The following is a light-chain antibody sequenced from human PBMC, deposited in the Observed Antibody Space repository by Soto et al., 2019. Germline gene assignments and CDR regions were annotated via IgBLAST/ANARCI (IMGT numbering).Light chain of an antibody. CDR1: QSVSSNY. CDR2: GAS. Sequence: EIVLTQSPGTLSLSPGERATLSCRASQSVSSNYLAWYQQKPGQAPRLLIYGASSRATGIPDRFSGSGSGTDFILTISRLEPEDFAVYYCQQYGSSSPITFGQGTRLEIE. V-gene: IGKV3-20*01. CDR3: QQYGSSSPIT. J-gene: IGKJ5*01.